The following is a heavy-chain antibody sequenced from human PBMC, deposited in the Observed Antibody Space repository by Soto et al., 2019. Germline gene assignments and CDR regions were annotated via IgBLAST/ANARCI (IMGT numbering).Heavy chain of an antibody. CDR2: IFSSGST. Sequence: SETLSLTCTVSGGSINTFYWSWVRQPAGKGLEWIGRIFSSGSTSFNPSLESRVAMSADTSKNHFSLNLSSVTAADMGVYYCAREGSYSAYNFAHGIQLWSFDFWGQGALVT. CDR1: GGSINTFY. D-gene: IGHD5-12*01. CDR3: AREGSYSAYNFAHGIQLWSFDF. V-gene: IGHV4-4*07. J-gene: IGHJ4*02.